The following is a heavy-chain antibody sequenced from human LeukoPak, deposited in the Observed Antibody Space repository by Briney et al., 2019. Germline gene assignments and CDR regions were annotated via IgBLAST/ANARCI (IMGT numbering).Heavy chain of an antibody. J-gene: IGHJ6*03. CDR2: IRYDGSNK. D-gene: IGHD3-9*01. V-gene: IGHV3-30*02. CDR1: GITFSSYG. CDR3: AKVSENYDILTGYRHLSYYYYYMDV. Sequence: GGSLRLSCAASGITFSSYGMHWVRQAPGKGLEWVAFIRYDGSNKYYAGSVKGRFTISRDNSKNTLYLQMNSLRAEDTAVYYCAKVSENYDILTGYRHLSYYYYYMDVWGKGTTVTISS.